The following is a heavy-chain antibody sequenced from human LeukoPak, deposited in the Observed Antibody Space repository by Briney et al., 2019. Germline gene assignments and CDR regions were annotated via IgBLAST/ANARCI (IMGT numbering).Heavy chain of an antibody. V-gene: IGHV3-9*03. Sequence: PGGSLRLSCAASGFTFDDYAMHWVRQAPGKGLEWVSGISWNSGSIGYADSMKGRFTISRDNAKNSLYLQMNSLRAEDMALYYCAKAGSGYDRRAFDYWGQGTLVTVSS. D-gene: IGHD5-12*01. CDR3: AKAGSGYDRRAFDY. CDR1: GFTFDDYA. J-gene: IGHJ4*02. CDR2: ISWNSGSI.